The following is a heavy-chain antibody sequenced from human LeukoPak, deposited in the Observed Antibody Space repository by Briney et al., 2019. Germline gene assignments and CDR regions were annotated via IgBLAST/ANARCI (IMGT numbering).Heavy chain of an antibody. CDR3: ARDKVETGYFDY. J-gene: IGHJ4*02. D-gene: IGHD6-13*01. CDR1: GYTFSSYG. V-gene: IGHV1-18*01. CDR2: ISAYNGNT. Sequence: ASVKVSCKASGYTFSSYGISWVRQAPGQGLEWMGWISAYNGNTNYAQKFQGRVTMTRDTSTSTVYMELSSLRSEDTAVYYCARDKVETGYFDYWGQGTLVTVSS.